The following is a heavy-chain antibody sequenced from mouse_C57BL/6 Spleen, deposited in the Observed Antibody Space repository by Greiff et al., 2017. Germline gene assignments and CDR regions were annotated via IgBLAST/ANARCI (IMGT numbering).Heavy chain of an antibody. V-gene: IGHV1-39*01. CDR2: INPNYGTT. CDR3: ARERNTTVVDSFDY. CDR1: GYSFTDYN. D-gene: IGHD1-1*01. J-gene: IGHJ2*01. Sequence: EVQLQQPGPELVKPGASVKISCKASGYSFTDYNMNWVKQSNGKSLEWIGVINPNYGTTSYNQKFKGKATLTVDQSSSTAYMQLSSLTSEDSAVYYCARERNTTVVDSFDYWGQGTTLTVSS.